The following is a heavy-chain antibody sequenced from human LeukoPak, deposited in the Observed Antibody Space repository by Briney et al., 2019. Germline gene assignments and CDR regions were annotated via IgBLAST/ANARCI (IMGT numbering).Heavy chain of an antibody. CDR3: ARDRQGSGYDLSWFDY. D-gene: IGHD5-12*01. J-gene: IGHJ4*02. Sequence: SKTLSLTCAVYGGSFSGYYWSWIRQPPGKGLEWIGEINHSGSTNYNPSLKSRVTISVDTSKNQFSLKLSSVTAADTAVYYCARDRQGSGYDLSWFDYWGQGTLVTVSS. CDR1: GGSFSGYY. CDR2: INHSGST. V-gene: IGHV4-34*01.